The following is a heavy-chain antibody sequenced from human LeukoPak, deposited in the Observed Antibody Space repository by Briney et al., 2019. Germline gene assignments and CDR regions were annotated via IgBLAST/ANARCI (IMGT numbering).Heavy chain of an antibody. CDR2: IIPIFGTA. V-gene: IGHV1-69*13. CDR3: ARVLAHYDILTGYYTPYFDY. D-gene: IGHD3-9*01. CDR1: GGTFSSYA. Sequence: ASVKVSCKASGGTFSSYAISSVRQAPGQGLEWMGGIIPIFGTANYAQKFQGRVTITADESTSTAYMELSSLRSEDTAVYYCARVLAHYDILTGYYTPYFDYWGQGTLVTVSS. J-gene: IGHJ4*02.